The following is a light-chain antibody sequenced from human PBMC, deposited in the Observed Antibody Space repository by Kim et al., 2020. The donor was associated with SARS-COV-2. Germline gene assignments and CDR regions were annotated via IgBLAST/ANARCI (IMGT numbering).Light chain of an antibody. Sequence: LSPVERATRFCRASQSVSSNYLAWYQQKPGQAPRLLIYGASSRATGIPHRFSGSGSGTDFTLTISRLEPEDFAVYYCQQYGTSLYAFGQGTKLEI. CDR2: GAS. J-gene: IGKJ2*01. CDR1: QSVSSNY. CDR3: QQYGTSLYA. V-gene: IGKV3-20*01.